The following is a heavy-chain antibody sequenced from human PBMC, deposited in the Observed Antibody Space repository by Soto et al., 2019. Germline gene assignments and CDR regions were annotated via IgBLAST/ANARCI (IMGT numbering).Heavy chain of an antibody. CDR1: GFTFSSYG. Sequence: QVQLVESGGGVVQPGRSLRLSCAASGFTFSSYGMHWVRQAPGKGLEWVAAIWYDGSNKYYADSVKGRFTISRDNSKNTLYLQMNSLRAEDTAVYYCARDGYYYDSSGYFDYYYYYGMDVWGQGTTVTVSS. J-gene: IGHJ6*02. D-gene: IGHD3-22*01. V-gene: IGHV3-33*01. CDR2: IWYDGSNK. CDR3: ARDGYYYDSSGYFDYYYYYGMDV.